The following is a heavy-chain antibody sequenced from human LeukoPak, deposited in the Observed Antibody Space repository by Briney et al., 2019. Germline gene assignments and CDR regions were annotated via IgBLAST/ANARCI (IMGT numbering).Heavy chain of an antibody. J-gene: IGHJ4*02. CDR2: ISNDGSRK. V-gene: IGHV3-30*03. D-gene: IGHD3-3*01. CDR3: ARDFGFLPSDY. CDR1: GFTFSRHG. Sequence: GGSLRLSCAPSGFTFSRHGMHWVRQAPGKGLEWVAIISNDGSRKYYAHSVEGRFTISRDNSKNTLYLQMNSLRAEDAAVYYCARDFGFLPSDYWGQGTLVTVSS.